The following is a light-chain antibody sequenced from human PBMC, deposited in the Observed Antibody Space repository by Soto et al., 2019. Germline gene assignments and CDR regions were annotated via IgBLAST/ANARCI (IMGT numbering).Light chain of an antibody. V-gene: IGKV3-20*01. CDR2: GAS. CDR3: QQYGSSPPTWT. Sequence: EIVLTQSPGTLSLSPGERATLSCRASQSVSSYLAWYQQKPGQAPRLLIYGASRRATGIPDRFSGSGSGTDFTLTISRLEPEDFAVYYCQQYGSSPPTWTFGQGTKVDIK. J-gene: IGKJ1*01. CDR1: QSVSSY.